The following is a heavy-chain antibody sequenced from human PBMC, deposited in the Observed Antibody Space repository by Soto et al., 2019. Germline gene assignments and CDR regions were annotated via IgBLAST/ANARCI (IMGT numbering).Heavy chain of an antibody. CDR1: GGSISSGGYY. CDR3: ASYPGAGPLNWFDP. CDR2: IYYSGST. D-gene: IGHD6-19*01. V-gene: IGHV4-31*03. Sequence: TLSLTCTVSGGSISSGGYYWSWIRQHPGKGLEWIGYIYYSGSTYYNPSLKSRVTISIDTSKNQFSLKLSSVTAADTAVYYCASYPGAGPLNWFDPWGQGTLVTVSS. J-gene: IGHJ5*02.